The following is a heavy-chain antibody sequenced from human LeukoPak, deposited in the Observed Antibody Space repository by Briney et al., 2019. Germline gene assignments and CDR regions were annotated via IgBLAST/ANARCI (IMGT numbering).Heavy chain of an antibody. J-gene: IGHJ5*02. CDR1: GGSISSYY. V-gene: IGHV4-59*12. CDR2: IYYSGST. CDR3: ARGLGDIVVVPAFDP. D-gene: IGHD2-2*01. Sequence: PSENLSLTCTVSGGSISSYYWSWIRQSPGKGLEWIGYIYYSGSTNYNPSLKSRVTISEDTSKNQFSLKLSSVTAADTAVYYCARGLGDIVVVPAFDPWGQGTLVTVSS.